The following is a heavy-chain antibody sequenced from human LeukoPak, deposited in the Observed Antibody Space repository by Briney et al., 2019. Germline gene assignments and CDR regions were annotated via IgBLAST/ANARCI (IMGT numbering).Heavy chain of an antibody. CDR1: GGSISSSSYY. Sequence: SETLSLTCTVSGGSISSSSYYWGWIRQPPGKGLEWIVSIYYSGSTYYNPSLKSRITISVDTSKNQFSLKLSSVTAADTAVYSCATKNYYYYYMDVWGKGTTVTVSS. V-gene: IGHV4-39*01. CDR3: ATKNYYYYYMDV. J-gene: IGHJ6*03. CDR2: IYYSGST.